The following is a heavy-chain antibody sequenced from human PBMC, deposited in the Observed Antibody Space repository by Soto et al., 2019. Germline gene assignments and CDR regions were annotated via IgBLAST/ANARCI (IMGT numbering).Heavy chain of an antibody. Sequence: PGGSLRLSCASSGLTFSSYSMNWVRQAPGKGLEWVSSISSSSSYIYYADSVKGRFTISRDNAKNSLYLQMNSLRAEDTAVYYCARAEYCGGGSCYSGGAGLYYYGMDVWGQGTTVTVSS. V-gene: IGHV3-21*01. D-gene: IGHD2-15*01. CDR1: GLTFSSYS. J-gene: IGHJ6*02. CDR3: ARAEYCGGGSCYSGGAGLYYYGMDV. CDR2: ISSSSSYI.